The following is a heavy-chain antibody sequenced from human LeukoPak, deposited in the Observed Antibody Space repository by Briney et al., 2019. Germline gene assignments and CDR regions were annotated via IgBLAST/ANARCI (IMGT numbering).Heavy chain of an antibody. CDR3: ARDSRNYYDSRGGGDEAFDI. J-gene: IGHJ3*02. V-gene: IGHV1-2*02. D-gene: IGHD3-22*01. CDR1: GYTFTGYY. Sequence: ASVKVSCKTSGYTFTGYYIQWVRQAPGQGLEWMGWINPNRGGASYVQKFQGRVTMTSDTSISTAYMELSSLRSDDTAVYYCARDSRNYYDSRGGGDEAFDIWGQGTMVTVSS. CDR2: INPNRGGA.